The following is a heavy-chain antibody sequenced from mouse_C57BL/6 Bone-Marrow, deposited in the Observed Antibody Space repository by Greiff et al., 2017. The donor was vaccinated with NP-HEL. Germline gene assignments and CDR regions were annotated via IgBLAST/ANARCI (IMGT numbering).Heavy chain of an antibody. V-gene: IGHV5-16*01. CDR2: INYDGSST. Sequence: EVKLMESEGGLVQPGSSMKLSCTASGFTFSDYYMAWVRQVPEKGLEWVANINYDGSSTYYLDSLKSRFIISRDNAKNILYLQMSSLKSEDTATYYCAREGNWDVYAMDYWGQGTSVTVSS. CDR1: GFTFSDYY. J-gene: IGHJ4*01. CDR3: AREGNWDVYAMDY. D-gene: IGHD4-1*01.